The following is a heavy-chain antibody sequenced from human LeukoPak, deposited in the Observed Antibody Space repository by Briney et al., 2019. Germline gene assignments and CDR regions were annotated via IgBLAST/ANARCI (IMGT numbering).Heavy chain of an antibody. Sequence: GGSLRLSCTASGFTFGDYAMSWVRQAPGKGMEWVGFIRSKAYGGTTEYAASVKGRFTISRDDSKSIAYLQMNSLKTEDTAVYYCTRDLSGGLFDYWGQGTLVTVSS. CDR3: TRDLSGGLFDY. V-gene: IGHV3-49*04. CDR1: GFTFGDYA. J-gene: IGHJ4*02. D-gene: IGHD4-23*01. CDR2: IRSKAYGGTT.